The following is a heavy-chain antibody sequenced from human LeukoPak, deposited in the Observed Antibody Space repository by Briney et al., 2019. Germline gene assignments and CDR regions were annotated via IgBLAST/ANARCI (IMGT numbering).Heavy chain of an antibody. Sequence: PGGSLRLSCAASGFTFSNYEMNWVRQAPGKGLEWLSYISNSGTTIYYADSVKGRFTVSRDNAKNSLYLQMNSLRAEDTGLYYCAREGAGIMVRGVILDYWGQGALVTVSS. CDR3: AREGAGIMVRGVILDY. D-gene: IGHD3-10*01. J-gene: IGHJ4*02. CDR1: GFTFSNYE. V-gene: IGHV3-48*03. CDR2: ISNSGTTI.